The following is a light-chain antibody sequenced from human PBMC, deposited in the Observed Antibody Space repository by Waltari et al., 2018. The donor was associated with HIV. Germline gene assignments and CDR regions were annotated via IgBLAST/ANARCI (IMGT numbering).Light chain of an antibody. Sequence: EIVMTQSPVTLSVSPGERPTLSCRASQSISGNLAWYQQKPGQAPRLLIYGASTRATGIPARFSGSGSGTEFTLTISSLQSEDFAVYYCQQYNNWPRTFGQGTKLEIK. CDR2: GAS. V-gene: IGKV3-15*01. J-gene: IGKJ2*01. CDR3: QQYNNWPRT. CDR1: QSISGN.